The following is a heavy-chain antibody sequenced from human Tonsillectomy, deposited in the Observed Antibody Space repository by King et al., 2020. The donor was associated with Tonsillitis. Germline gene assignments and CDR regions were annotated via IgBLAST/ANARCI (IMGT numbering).Heavy chain of an antibody. Sequence: VQLVESGGGLVQPGGSLRLSCAASGFTFSRYWMSWVRQAPGKGLEWVANIKQDGSEKHYVDSVKGRFTISRDNAKNSLSLQMNSLRAEDTAVYFCAKDLKPSGSGSYRGGNAFDIWGQGTMVTVSS. J-gene: IGHJ3*02. V-gene: IGHV3-7*01. CDR1: GFTFSRYW. CDR3: AKDLKPSGSGSYRGGNAFDI. CDR2: IKQDGSEK. D-gene: IGHD3-10*01.